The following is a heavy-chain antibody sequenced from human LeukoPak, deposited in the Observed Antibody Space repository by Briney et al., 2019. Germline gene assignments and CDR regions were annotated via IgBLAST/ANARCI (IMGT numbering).Heavy chain of an antibody. CDR1: GGSISSYY. CDR2: IYYSGGT. J-gene: IGHJ6*02. V-gene: IGHV4-59*01. D-gene: IGHD3-22*01. Sequence: SETLSGTCTVSGGSISSYYWSWIRQPPGKGLEWIGYIYYSGGTNYNPSLKSRVTISVDTSKNQFSLKLSSVTAADTAVYYCARDRRYYDSSGTVYYDGMDVWGQGTMVTVSS. CDR3: ARDRRYYDSSGTVYYDGMDV.